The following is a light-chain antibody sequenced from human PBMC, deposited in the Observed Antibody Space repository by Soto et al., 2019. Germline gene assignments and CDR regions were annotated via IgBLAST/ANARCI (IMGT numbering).Light chain of an antibody. V-gene: IGKV1-9*01. J-gene: IGKJ4*01. CDR3: QQHSSYPLT. CDR1: QGSSNY. CDR2: LAS. Sequence: DIQLTQSPSFLSASVGDRVTITCRASQGSSNYLAWYQQKPGKAPKLLIYLASTLQSGVPSRFGGSGSGTEFTLTISSLQPEDFATYYCQQHSSYPLTFGGGTEVEIK.